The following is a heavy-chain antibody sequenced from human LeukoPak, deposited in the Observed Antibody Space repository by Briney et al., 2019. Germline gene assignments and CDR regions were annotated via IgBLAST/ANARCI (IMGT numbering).Heavy chain of an antibody. J-gene: IGHJ3*02. Sequence: SETLSLTCTVSGGSISSYYWSWIRQPSGKGLEWIGYIYYSGSTNYNPSLKSRVTISVDTSKNQFSLKLSSVTAADTAVYYCAIRVSGRAFDIWGQGTMVTVSS. CDR1: GGSISSYY. CDR3: AIRVSGRAFDI. D-gene: IGHD3-16*01. V-gene: IGHV4-59*08. CDR2: IYYSGST.